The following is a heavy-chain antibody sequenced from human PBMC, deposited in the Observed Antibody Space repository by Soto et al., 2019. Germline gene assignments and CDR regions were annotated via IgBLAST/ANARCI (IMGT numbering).Heavy chain of an antibody. D-gene: IGHD3-10*01. CDR3: AKGRGTMVRGVIDY. Sequence: ESGGGVVQPGRSLRLSCAASGFTFSSYGMHWVRQAPGKGLEWVAVISYDGSNKYYADSVKGRFTISRDNSKNTLYLQMNSLRAEDTAVYYCAKGRGTMVRGVIDYWGQGTLVTVSS. J-gene: IGHJ4*02. V-gene: IGHV3-30*18. CDR2: ISYDGSNK. CDR1: GFTFSSYG.